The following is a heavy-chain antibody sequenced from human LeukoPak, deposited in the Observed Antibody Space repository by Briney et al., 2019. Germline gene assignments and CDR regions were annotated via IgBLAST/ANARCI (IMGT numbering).Heavy chain of an antibody. V-gene: IGHV4-61*01. Sequence: PSETLSLTCTVSGGSVSSGSYYWSWIRQPPGKGLEWIGYIYYSGSTNYNPSLKSRVTISVDTSKNQFSLKLSSVTAADTAVYYCARLYLTPYDSSGNDYWGQGTLVTVSS. D-gene: IGHD3-22*01. CDR3: ARLYLTPYDSSGNDY. CDR2: IYYSGST. CDR1: GGSVSSGSYY. J-gene: IGHJ4*02.